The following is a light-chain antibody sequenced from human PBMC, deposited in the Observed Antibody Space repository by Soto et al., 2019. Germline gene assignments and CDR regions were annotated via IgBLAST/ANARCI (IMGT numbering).Light chain of an antibody. CDR1: NIGTKT. V-gene: IGLV3-21*02. CDR3: QVRESPSDHSVV. CDR2: DNT. J-gene: IGLJ3*02. Sequence: SYELTQPPSVSVAPGQTATITCGGDNIGTKTVLWYQQKTGQAPVLVVSDNTGRPSWIPERFSGSNSGNTATLTITRVEAGDEADFYCQVRESPSDHSVVFGGGTKLTVL.